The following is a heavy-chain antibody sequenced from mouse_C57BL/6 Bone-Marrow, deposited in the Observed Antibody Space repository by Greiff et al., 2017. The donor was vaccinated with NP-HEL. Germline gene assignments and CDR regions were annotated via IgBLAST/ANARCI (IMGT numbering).Heavy chain of an antibody. CDR3: ARYYYGSCYFDY. CDR1: GYTFTNYW. J-gene: IGHJ2*01. V-gene: IGHV1-72*01. CDR2: IDPNSGGT. D-gene: IGHD1-1*01. Sequence: QVQLQQSGAELVKPGASVKLSCKASGYTFTNYWMHWVKQRPGRGLEWIGRIDPNSGGTKYHEKFKSTATLTVDKPSSTAYMQLSSLTSEDSAVYYCARYYYGSCYFDYWGQGTTLTVSS.